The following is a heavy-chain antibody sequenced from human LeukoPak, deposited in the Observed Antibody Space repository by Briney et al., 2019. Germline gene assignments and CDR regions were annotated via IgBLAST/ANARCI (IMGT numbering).Heavy chain of an antibody. V-gene: IGHV3-23*01. CDR3: AKAYYYGSGSYTVDY. CDR2: ISASGGST. D-gene: IGHD3-10*01. CDR1: GFTFSTFA. Sequence: GGSLRLSCAASGFTFSTFAMSWVRQAPGKGLEWVSAISASGGSTYYADSAKGRFTISRDNSKNTLYLQMNSLRAEDTAVYYCAKAYYYGSGSYTVDYWGQGTLVTVSS. J-gene: IGHJ4*02.